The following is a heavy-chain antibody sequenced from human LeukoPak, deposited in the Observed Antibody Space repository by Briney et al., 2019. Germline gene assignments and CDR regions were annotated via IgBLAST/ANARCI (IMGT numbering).Heavy chain of an antibody. V-gene: IGHV3-21*01. D-gene: IGHD5-18*01. Sequence: GGSLRLFCAASGFTFSSYSMNWVRQAPGKGLEWVSSISSSSSYIYYADSVKGRFTISRDNAKNSLYLQMNSLRAEDTAVYYCARDLVVDTAMVIGYWGQGTLVTVSS. CDR3: ARDLVVDTAMVIGY. J-gene: IGHJ4*02. CDR1: GFTFSSYS. CDR2: ISSSSSYI.